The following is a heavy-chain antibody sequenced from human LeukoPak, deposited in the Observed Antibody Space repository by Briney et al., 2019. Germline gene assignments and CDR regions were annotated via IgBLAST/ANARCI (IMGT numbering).Heavy chain of an antibody. CDR1: GFTFSSYS. J-gene: IGHJ4*02. Sequence: TTGGSLRLSCAASGFTFSSYSMNWVRQAPGKGLEWVSSISSSSSYIYYADSVKGRFTISRDNAKNSLYLQMNSLRAEDTAVYYCAKDGEYYYDSSGYFDYWGQGTLVTVSS. CDR2: ISSSSSYI. D-gene: IGHD3-22*01. CDR3: AKDGEYYYDSSGYFDY. V-gene: IGHV3-21*04.